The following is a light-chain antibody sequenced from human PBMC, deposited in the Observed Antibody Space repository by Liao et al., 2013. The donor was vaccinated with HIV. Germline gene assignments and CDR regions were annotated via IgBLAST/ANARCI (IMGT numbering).Light chain of an antibody. CDR1: KLGDKY. CDR3: QAWDSSTHVV. V-gene: IGLV3-1*01. J-gene: IGLJ2*01. Sequence: SYELTQPPSVSVSPGQTANITCSGDKLGDKYVCWYQQKPGQSPVLVIYQDTKRPSGIPERFSGSNSGNTATLTISGTQAMDEADYYCQAWDSSTHVVFGGGTKLTVL. CDR2: QDT.